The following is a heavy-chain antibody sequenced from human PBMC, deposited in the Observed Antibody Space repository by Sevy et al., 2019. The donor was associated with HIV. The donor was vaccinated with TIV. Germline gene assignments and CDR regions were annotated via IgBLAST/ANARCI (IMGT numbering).Heavy chain of an antibody. CDR3: ARLSSCGGDCYYIDY. CDR1: GFTFSHYA. J-gene: IGHJ4*02. Sequence: GGSLRLSCAASGFTFSHYALHWVRQAPGKGLEWVAIMSYVGSSENYADSVKGRFTISRDNSKNALYLQMNSLRAEDTDLYYCARLSSCGGDCYYIDYWGQGTLVTVSS. CDR2: MSYVGSSE. D-gene: IGHD2-21*02. V-gene: IGHV3-30*04.